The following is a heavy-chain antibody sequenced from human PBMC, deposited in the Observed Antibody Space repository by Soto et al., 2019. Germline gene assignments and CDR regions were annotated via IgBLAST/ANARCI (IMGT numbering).Heavy chain of an antibody. V-gene: IGHV3-21*01. J-gene: IGHJ6*02. CDR3: ARDCSGGSCYPGMDV. CDR2: ISSSGYI. Sequence: GGSLRLSCAAPGFNFNSYTLNWVRQAPGKRLEWLSSISSSGYIFSTDSVRGRFTISRDNAKNSVYLQINSLRAEDTAVYFCARDCSGGSCYPGMDVWGQGTTVTASS. CDR1: GFNFNSYT. D-gene: IGHD2-15*01.